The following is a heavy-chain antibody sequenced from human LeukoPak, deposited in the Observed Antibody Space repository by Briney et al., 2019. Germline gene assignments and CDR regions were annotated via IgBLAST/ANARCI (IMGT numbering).Heavy chain of an antibody. J-gene: IGHJ2*01. CDR3: AKVGITMVQGVTIGSNWYFDL. CDR2: ISGSGGST. Sequence: TGGSLRLSCAASGFTFSSYAMSWVRQAPGKGLEWVSAISGSGGSTYYADSVKGRFTISRDNSKNTLYLQMNSLRAEDTAVYYCAKVGITMVQGVTIGSNWYFDLWGRGTLVTVSS. D-gene: IGHD3-10*01. CDR1: GFTFSSYA. V-gene: IGHV3-23*01.